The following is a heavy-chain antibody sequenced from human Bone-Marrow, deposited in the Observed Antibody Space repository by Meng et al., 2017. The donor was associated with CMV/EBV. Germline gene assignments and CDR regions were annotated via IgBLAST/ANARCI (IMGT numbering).Heavy chain of an antibody. CDR2: ISSSSSYI. CDR3: ARDWVTGTPRDFDY. D-gene: IGHD1-20*01. J-gene: IGHJ4*02. CDR1: GFTFSSYS. Sequence: GGSLRLSCAASGFTFSSYSMNWVRQAPGKGLEWVSSISSSSSYIYYADSVKGRFTISRDNAKNSLYLQMNSLRAEDTAVYYCARDWVTGTPRDFDYWGQGTLVIVSS. V-gene: IGHV3-21*01.